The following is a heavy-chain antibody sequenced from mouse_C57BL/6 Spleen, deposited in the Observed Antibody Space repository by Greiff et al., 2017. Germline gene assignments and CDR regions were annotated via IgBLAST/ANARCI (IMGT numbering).Heavy chain of an antibody. CDR2: ISDGGSYT. D-gene: IGHD2-4*01. V-gene: IGHV5-4*01. Sequence: EVHLVESGGGLVKPGGSLKLSCAASGFTFSSYAMSWVRQTPEKRLEWVATISDGGSYTYYPDNVKGRFTISRDNAKNNLYLQMSHLKSEDTAMYYCARGYDYDGGYYAMDYWGQGTSVTVSS. CDR1: GFTFSSYA. CDR3: ARGYDYDGGYYAMDY. J-gene: IGHJ4*01.